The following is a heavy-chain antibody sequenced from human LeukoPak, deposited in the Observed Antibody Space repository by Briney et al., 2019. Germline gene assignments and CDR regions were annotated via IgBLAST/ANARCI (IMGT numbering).Heavy chain of an antibody. Sequence: SVKVSCKASGGTFSSYAISWVRQAPGQGLEWMGGIIPIFGTANYAQKFQGRVTITADESTSTAYVELSSLRSEDTAVYYCARGRSIAPGYYYYYMDVWGKGTTVTVSS. D-gene: IGHD6-6*01. CDR3: ARGRSIAPGYYYYYMDV. V-gene: IGHV1-69*01. CDR1: GGTFSSYA. J-gene: IGHJ6*03. CDR2: IIPIFGTA.